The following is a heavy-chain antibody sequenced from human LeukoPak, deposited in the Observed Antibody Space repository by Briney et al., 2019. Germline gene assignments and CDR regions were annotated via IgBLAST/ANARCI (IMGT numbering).Heavy chain of an antibody. J-gene: IGHJ4*02. D-gene: IGHD3-10*01. CDR3: AKDGLLWSGELLWYFDY. CDR2: ISGSGGST. Sequence: GGSLRLSCAASGFTFSSYAMSWVRQAPGKGLEWVSAISGSGGSTHYADSVKGRFTISRDNSKNTLYLQMNSLRAEDTAVYYCAKDGLLWSGELLWYFDYWGQGTLVTVSS. V-gene: IGHV3-23*01. CDR1: GFTFSSYA.